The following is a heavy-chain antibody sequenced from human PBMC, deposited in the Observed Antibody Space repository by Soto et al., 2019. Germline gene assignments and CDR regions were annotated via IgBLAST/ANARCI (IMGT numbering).Heavy chain of an antibody. CDR2: IYYSGST. Sequence: SETLSLTCTVSGGSISSYYWSWIRQPPGKGLEWIGYIYYSGSTNYNPSLKSRFTISRDNAENTVYLQMNSLRADDTAVYYCARGIQNHYGMGVWGQGTTVTVSS. J-gene: IGHJ6*02. V-gene: IGHV4-59*12. CDR1: GGSISSYY. CDR3: ARGIQNHYGMGV. D-gene: IGHD5-18*01.